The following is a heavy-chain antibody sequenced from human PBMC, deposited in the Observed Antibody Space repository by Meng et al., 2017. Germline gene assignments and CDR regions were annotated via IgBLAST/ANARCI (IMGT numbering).Heavy chain of an antibody. CDR1: GGSISSGGYY. D-gene: IGHD6-13*01. V-gene: IGHV4-31*01. Sequence: QESVQGPGPRPGNPSQPLSLTCTVSGGSISSGGYYWSWIRQHPGKGLEWIGYIYYSGSTYYNPSLKSLVTISVDTSKNQFSLKLSSVTAADTAVYYCVRVSAGSKAYFDYWGQGTLVTVSS. CDR3: VRVSAGSKAYFDY. CDR2: IYYSGST. J-gene: IGHJ4*02.